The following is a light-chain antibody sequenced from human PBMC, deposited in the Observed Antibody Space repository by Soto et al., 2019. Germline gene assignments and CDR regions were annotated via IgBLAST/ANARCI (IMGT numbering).Light chain of an antibody. J-gene: IGKJ5*01. CDR2: GAS. Sequence: EIVLTQSPGTLSLSPGERATLSCRASQSVSNNYLAWYQQKPGQAPRVLIHGASSSATGIPDRFSGSGSGTDFTLTISRLEPEDFAVYYCQQYGSSPPSITFGQGTRLEIK. V-gene: IGKV3-20*01. CDR3: QQYGSSPPSIT. CDR1: QSVSNNY.